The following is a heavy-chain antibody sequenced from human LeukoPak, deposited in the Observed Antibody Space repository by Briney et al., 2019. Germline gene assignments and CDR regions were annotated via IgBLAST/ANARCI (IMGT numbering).Heavy chain of an antibody. Sequence: ASVKVSCKASGYTFTGYYMHWVRQAPGQGLEWMGWINPNSGDTNYAQKFQGRVTMIRDTSISTAYMELSRLRSEDTAVYYCARGGDYGDYGSFDYWGQGTLVTVSS. V-gene: IGHV1-2*02. CDR1: GYTFTGYY. CDR2: INPNSGDT. CDR3: ARGGDYGDYGSFDY. J-gene: IGHJ4*02. D-gene: IGHD4-17*01.